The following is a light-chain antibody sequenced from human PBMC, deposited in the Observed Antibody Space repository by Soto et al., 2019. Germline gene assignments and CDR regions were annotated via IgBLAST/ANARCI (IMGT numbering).Light chain of an antibody. CDR3: QVWDSSTARV. V-gene: IGLV3-9*01. J-gene: IGLJ3*02. CDR2: RDS. CDR1: NIGSKN. Sequence: SSELTQPLSVSVALGQTARITCGGNNIGSKNVHWYQQKPGHAPVLVIYRDSNRPSGIPERFSGSNSGNTATLTISRAQAGEEADYYCQVWDSSTARVFGGGTKLTVL.